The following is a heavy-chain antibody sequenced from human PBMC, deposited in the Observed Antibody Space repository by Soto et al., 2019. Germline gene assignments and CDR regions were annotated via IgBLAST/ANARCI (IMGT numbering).Heavy chain of an antibody. CDR2: TYYRSKWYN. CDR1: GDSVSSNSAA. CDR3: ARGIMDDSSSSAYYDY. V-gene: IGHV6-1*01. D-gene: IGHD6-6*01. Sequence: SQTLSLTCAISGDSVSSNSAAWNWIRQSPSRGLEWLGRTYYRSKWYNDYAVSAKSRITINPDTSKNQFSLQLNSVTPEDTAVYYCARGIMDDSSSSAYYDYWGQGTLVTVSS. J-gene: IGHJ4*02.